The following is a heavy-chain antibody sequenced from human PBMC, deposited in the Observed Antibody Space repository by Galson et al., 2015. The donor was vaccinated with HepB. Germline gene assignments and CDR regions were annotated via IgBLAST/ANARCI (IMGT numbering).Heavy chain of an antibody. J-gene: IGHJ6*03. V-gene: IGHV6-1*01. CDR3: AKEQGEAVAGTRYYYYYMDV. Sequence: CAISGDSVSSNSAAWNWIRQSPSRGLEWLGRTYYGSKWYNDYAVSVKSRITINPDTSKNQFSLQLNSVTPEDTAVYYCAKEQGEAVAGTRYYYYYMDVWGKGTTVTVSS. CDR1: GDSVSSNSAA. D-gene: IGHD6-19*01. CDR2: TYYGSKWYN.